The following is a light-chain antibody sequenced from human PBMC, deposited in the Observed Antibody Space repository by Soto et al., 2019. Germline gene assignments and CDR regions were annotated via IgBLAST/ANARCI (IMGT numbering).Light chain of an antibody. CDR1: QSVSSR. Sequence: EIVMTQSPGTLSLSPWARATLSCRASQSVSSRLAWYQQKPGQAPRLLISGASSRATGIPDRFSGSGSGTDFTLTISRLEPEDSALYYCQHYVGGSPITFGQGPLLEIK. V-gene: IGKV3-20*01. CDR2: GAS. J-gene: IGKJ5*01. CDR3: QHYVGGSPIT.